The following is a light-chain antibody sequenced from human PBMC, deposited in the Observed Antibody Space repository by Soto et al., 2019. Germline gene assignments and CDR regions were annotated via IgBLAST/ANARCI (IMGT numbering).Light chain of an antibody. CDR2: NVS. V-gene: IGLV2-14*03. CDR3: SSYTTSSTYV. Sequence: QAALTQPASVSGSPGQSITISCTGTSRYVGGYNSVSWYQHHPGKATKLMIYNVSHRPSGVSSRFSGSKSGNTASLTISWLQAEDEADYYCSSYTTSSTYVFATGTKVTVL. CDR1: SRYVGGYNS. J-gene: IGLJ1*01.